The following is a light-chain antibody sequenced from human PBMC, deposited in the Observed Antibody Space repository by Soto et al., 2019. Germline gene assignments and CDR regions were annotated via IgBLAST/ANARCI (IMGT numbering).Light chain of an antibody. V-gene: IGLV2-14*01. Sequence: QSALTQPASVSGSPGQSITVSCTGTSSDVGGYNYVSWYQQHPDKVPQLMIYDVSNRPSGVSNRFSGSKSGNTASLTISGLQPDDEADYYCSSYTSSNTYVFGTGTKVTVL. CDR2: DVS. J-gene: IGLJ1*01. CDR1: SSDVGGYNY. CDR3: SSYTSSNTYV.